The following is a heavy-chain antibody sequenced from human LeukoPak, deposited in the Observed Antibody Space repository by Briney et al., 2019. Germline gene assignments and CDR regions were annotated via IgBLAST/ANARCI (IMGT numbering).Heavy chain of an antibody. CDR3: AKDRVYLREFDY. CDR1: GFTFSTYA. Sequence: TGGSLRLSCAASGFTFSTYAMSWVRQAPGKGLEWVSAISGSGDRTFFADSVKGRFTISRDNSKNTLYLQMNSLRVEDTAVYYCAKDRVYLREFDYWGQGTLVTVSS. D-gene: IGHD5/OR15-5a*01. V-gene: IGHV3-23*01. CDR2: ISGSGDRT. J-gene: IGHJ4*02.